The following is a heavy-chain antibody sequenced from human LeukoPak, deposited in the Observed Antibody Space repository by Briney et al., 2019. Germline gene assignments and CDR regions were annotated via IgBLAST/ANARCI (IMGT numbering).Heavy chain of an antibody. CDR1: GGSISSYY. D-gene: IGHD5-24*01. CDR3: ARVGRDGYVFRY. Sequence: SATLSLTCTVSGGSISSYYWSWLRQPPGKGLEWIGYIYYSGSTNYNPSLKSRVTISVDTSKNQFSLKLSSVTAADTAVYYCARVGRDGYVFRYWGQGTLVTVSS. CDR2: IYYSGST. V-gene: IGHV4-59*01. J-gene: IGHJ4*02.